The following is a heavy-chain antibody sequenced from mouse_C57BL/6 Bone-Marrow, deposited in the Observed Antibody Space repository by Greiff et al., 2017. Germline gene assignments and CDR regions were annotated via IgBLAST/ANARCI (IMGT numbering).Heavy chain of an antibody. CDR3: SRRGNWSYYFDY. Sequence: VQLQQPGAELVRPGSSVKLSCKASGYTFTSYWMDWVKQRPGQGLEWIGNIYPSDSENHYNQMFKDKATLTVDKSSSTAYMQLSRLTSEDSAVYYCSRRGNWSYYFDYWGQGTTLTVSS. CDR2: IYPSDSEN. V-gene: IGHV1-61*01. CDR1: GYTFTSYW. J-gene: IGHJ2*01. D-gene: IGHD4-1*01.